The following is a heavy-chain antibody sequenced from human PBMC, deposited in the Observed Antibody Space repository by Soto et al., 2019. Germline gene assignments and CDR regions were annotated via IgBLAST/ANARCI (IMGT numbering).Heavy chain of an antibody. D-gene: IGHD6-13*01. J-gene: IGHJ6*02. CDR1: GGSVSGYY. CDR3: ARGGRAAAGTVGYYYYFCMDV. Sequence: QVQLQQWGAGLLKPSETLSLTCAVYGGSVSGYYWSWIRQPPGKGLEWIGEINHSGSTNYNPSLKSRVTISVDTYKNLFSRKLSAVTAADTAVYYYARGGRAAAGTVGYYYYFCMDVWGQGTTVTVSS. CDR2: INHSGST. V-gene: IGHV4-34*01.